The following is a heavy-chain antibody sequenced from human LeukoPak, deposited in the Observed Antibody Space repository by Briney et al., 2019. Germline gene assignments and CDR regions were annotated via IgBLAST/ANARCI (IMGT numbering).Heavy chain of an antibody. Sequence: GGALRLSCAASGFTFSTYSMNWVRQAPGKGLEWISYISHGSTRIFYADSVEGRFTVSRDDAKNALYLQMNSLRVEDTAVYYCTRDPGYSYAMDSWGQGILVTVSS. V-gene: IGHV3-48*01. CDR1: GFTFSTYS. CDR2: ISHGSTRI. CDR3: TRDPGYSYAMDS. D-gene: IGHD5-18*01. J-gene: IGHJ4*02.